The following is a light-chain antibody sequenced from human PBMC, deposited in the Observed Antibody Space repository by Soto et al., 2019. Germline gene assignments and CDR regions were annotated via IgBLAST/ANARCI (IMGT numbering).Light chain of an antibody. CDR2: DAS. J-gene: IGKJ3*01. CDR1: QSVSMD. V-gene: IGKV3-11*01. Sequence: VWSQAPATLPLSPVERATRACRASQSVSMDLAGYQQKPGQAPRLLIYDASNRATGIPARFSGSRSGTDFDLTVSRLEPEDFAVDSCPQRSNWPPVITFGHGSQVDSK. CDR3: PQRSNWPPVIT.